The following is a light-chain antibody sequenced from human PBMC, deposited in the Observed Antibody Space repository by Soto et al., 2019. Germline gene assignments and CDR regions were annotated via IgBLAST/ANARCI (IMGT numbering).Light chain of an antibody. J-gene: IGLJ1*01. Sequence: QSVLTQPPSASGTPGQRVTMSCSGSSFSVGSNYVYWYQQLPGTAPKLLIYANDQRPSGVPDRFSGSKSGTLASLAISGLRSEDEADYYCAAWDASLRSHVFGTGTKLTVL. CDR3: AAWDASLRSHV. CDR1: SFSVGSNY. V-gene: IGLV1-47*01. CDR2: AND.